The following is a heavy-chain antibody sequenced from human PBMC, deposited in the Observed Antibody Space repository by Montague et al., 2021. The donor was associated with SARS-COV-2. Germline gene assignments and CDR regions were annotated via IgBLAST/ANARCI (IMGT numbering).Heavy chain of an antibody. Sequence: CAISGDSVWSNTAAWNWIRRSPSGGLEWLGGTNYRSKWTSDYATSVEGRIGIDPDTSKNQFFLHLRSVTPEDTGVYYCVRDTGSAQAGFDAWGQGTLVTVSS. J-gene: IGHJ4*02. CDR3: VRDTGSAQAGFDA. CDR2: TNYRSKWTS. CDR1: GDSVWSNTAA. V-gene: IGHV6-1*01. D-gene: IGHD4-17*01.